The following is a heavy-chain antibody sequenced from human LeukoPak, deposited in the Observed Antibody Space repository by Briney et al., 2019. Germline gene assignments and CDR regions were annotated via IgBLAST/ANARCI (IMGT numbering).Heavy chain of an antibody. CDR2: IKQDGSEK. D-gene: IGHD3-9*01. CDR3: AREGYDISILFDY. Sequence: GGSLRLSCAASGFTFSSYWMNWVRQAPGKGLEWVANIKQDGSEKYYVDSVKGRFTISRDNAKNSLYLQMNSLRAEDTAVYYCAREGYDISILFDYWGQGTLVTVSS. J-gene: IGHJ4*02. V-gene: IGHV3-7*03. CDR1: GFTFSSYW.